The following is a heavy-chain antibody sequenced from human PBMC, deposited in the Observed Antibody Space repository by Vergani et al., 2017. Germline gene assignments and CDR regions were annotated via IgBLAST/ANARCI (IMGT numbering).Heavy chain of an antibody. CDR2: ISAYNGNT. D-gene: IGHD6-13*01. V-gene: IGHV1-18*01. J-gene: IGHJ3*02. CDR1: GYTFTSYG. Sequence: QVQLVQSGAAVKKPGASAKVSCKASGYTFTSYGISWVRQAPGQGLEWMGWISAYNGNTNYAQKLQGRVTMTTDTSTSTAYMELRSLRSDDTAVYYCARDPRRIAAAGTNAFDIWGQGTMVTVSS. CDR3: ARDPRRIAAAGTNAFDI.